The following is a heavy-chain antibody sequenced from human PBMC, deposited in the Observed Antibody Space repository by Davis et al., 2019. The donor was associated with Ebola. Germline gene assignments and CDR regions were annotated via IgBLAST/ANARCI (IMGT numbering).Heavy chain of an antibody. CDR3: AKDMRGATNDAFDI. J-gene: IGHJ3*02. Sequence: PGGSLRLSCAASGFTFDDYAMHWVRQAPGKGLEWVSGISWNSGSIGYADSVKGRFTISRDNAKNSLYLQMNSLRAEDTALYYCAKDMRGATNDAFDIWGQGTMVTVSS. CDR2: ISWNSGSI. D-gene: IGHD1-26*01. V-gene: IGHV3-9*01. CDR1: GFTFDDYA.